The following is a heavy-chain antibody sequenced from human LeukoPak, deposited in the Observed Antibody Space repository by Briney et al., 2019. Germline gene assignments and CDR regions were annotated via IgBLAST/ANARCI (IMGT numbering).Heavy chain of an antibody. CDR1: GYTFTSYG. CDR3: AILEGVVPAANFFDY. Sequence: ASVKVSCKASGYTFTSYGISWVRQAPGQGLEWMGWISAYNGNTNYAQKLQGRVTMTTDTSTSTAYMELRSLRSDDTAVYYCAILEGVVPAANFFDYWGQGTLVTVSS. V-gene: IGHV1-18*01. D-gene: IGHD2-2*01. CDR2: ISAYNGNT. J-gene: IGHJ4*02.